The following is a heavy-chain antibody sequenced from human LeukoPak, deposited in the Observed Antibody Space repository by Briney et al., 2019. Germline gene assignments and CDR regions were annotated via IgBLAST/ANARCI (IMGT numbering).Heavy chain of an antibody. CDR2: INHSGST. J-gene: IGHJ6*03. Sequence: SETLSLTCAVYGGSFSGYYWSWIRQPPGKGLEWIGEINHSGSTNYNPSLKSRVTISVDTSKNQFSLKLSSVTAADTAVYYCARVCIWRSSGWSPRYYYYYYMDVWGKGTTVTVSS. CDR1: GGSFSGYY. CDR3: ARVCIWRSSGWSPRYYYYYYMDV. D-gene: IGHD6-19*01. V-gene: IGHV4-34*01.